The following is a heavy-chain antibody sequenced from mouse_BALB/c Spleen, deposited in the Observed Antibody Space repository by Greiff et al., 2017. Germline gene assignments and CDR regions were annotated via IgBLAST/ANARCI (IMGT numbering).Heavy chain of an antibody. CDR2: IRLKSNNYAT. J-gene: IGHJ3*01. Sequence: EVMLVESGGGLVQPGGSMKLSCVASGFTFSNYWMNWVRQSPEKGLEWVAEIRLKSNNYATHYAESVKGRFTISRDDSKSSVYLQMNNLRAEDTGIYYCTRRDYYGSSHFAYWGQGTLVTVSA. CDR3: TRRDYYGSSHFAY. V-gene: IGHV6-6*02. D-gene: IGHD1-1*01. CDR1: GFTFSNYW.